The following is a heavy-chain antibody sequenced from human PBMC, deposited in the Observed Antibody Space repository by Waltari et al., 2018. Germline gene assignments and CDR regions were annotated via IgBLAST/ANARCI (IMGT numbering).Heavy chain of an antibody. CDR1: GFTFSRYW. V-gene: IGHV3-74*01. CDR2: INREGRGT. CDR3: AREPSPDSSGYFYYYMDV. D-gene: IGHD3-22*01. J-gene: IGHJ6*03. Sequence: EVQLVESGGGLVQPGGSLRLSCAASGFTFSRYWMHWVRQAPGKGLVWGSRINREGRGTIYAESVKGRFTISRDNAKNTLYLQLNSLRVEDTAVYYCAREPSPDSSGYFYYYMDVWGKGTTVTVSS.